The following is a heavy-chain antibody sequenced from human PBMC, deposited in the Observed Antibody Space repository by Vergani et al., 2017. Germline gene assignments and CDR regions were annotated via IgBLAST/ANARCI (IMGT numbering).Heavy chain of an antibody. V-gene: IGHV3-64*01. J-gene: IGHJ4*02. CDR3: TWEGDYYDSSGSFDY. CDR2: ISYNGGST. D-gene: IGHD3-22*01. CDR1: GFTFSSYA. Sequence: EVQLVESGGGLVQPGGSLRLSCVASGFTFSSYAMHWVRQAPGKGLEYVSVISYNGGSTYYANSVKGRFTISRDNSKNTLYLQMNSLRAEDTAVYYCTWEGDYYDSSGSFDYWGQGTLVTVSS.